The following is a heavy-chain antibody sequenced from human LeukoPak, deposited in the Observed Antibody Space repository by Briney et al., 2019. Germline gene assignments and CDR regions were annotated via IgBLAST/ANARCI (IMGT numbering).Heavy chain of an antibody. V-gene: IGHV3-30*02. D-gene: IGHD6-13*01. CDR1: GFTFSSYG. Sequence: GGSLRLSCAASGFTFSSYGMHWVRQAPGKGLEWVAFIRYDGSNKYYADSVKGRFTISRDNSKNTLYLQMNSLRAEDTAVYYCAKDVRQQLVPGSFDYWGQGTLVTVSS. J-gene: IGHJ4*02. CDR2: IRYDGSNK. CDR3: AKDVRQQLVPGSFDY.